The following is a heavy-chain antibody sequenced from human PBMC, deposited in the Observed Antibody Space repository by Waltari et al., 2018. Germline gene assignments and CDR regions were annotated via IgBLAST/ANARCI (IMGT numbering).Heavy chain of an antibody. Sequence: QVQLVESGGGVVQPGRSLRLSCAASGFTFSSYGVHWVRQAQGKGLEWVAVISYDGSNKYYADSVKGRFTISRDNSKNTLYLQMNSLGAEDTAVYYCAKDRRTGKGGNWFDPWGQGTLVTVSS. CDR1: GFTFSSYG. J-gene: IGHJ5*02. V-gene: IGHV3-30*18. CDR3: AKDRRTGKGGNWFDP. D-gene: IGHD3-16*01. CDR2: ISYDGSNK.